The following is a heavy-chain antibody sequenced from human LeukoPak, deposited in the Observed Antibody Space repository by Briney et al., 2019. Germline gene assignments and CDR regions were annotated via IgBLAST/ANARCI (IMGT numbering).Heavy chain of an antibody. CDR1: GGSFSGYY. J-gene: IGHJ4*02. D-gene: IGHD1-26*01. CDR2: INHSGST. V-gene: IGHV4-34*01. CDR3: ARFSWELLVFDY. Sequence: PSETLSLTCAVYGGSFSGYYWSWIRQPPGKGLEWIGEINHSGSTNYNPSLKSRVTISVDTSKNQFSLKLSSVTAADTAVYYCARFSWELLVFDYWGQGTLVTVSS.